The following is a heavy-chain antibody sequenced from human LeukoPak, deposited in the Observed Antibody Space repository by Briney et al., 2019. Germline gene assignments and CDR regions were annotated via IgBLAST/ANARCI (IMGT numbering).Heavy chain of an antibody. CDR3: AREIYSTRAFDP. Sequence: GASVKVSCKASGYTFTGYYMHWVRQAPGQGREWMGWINPNSGGTNYAQKFQGRVTMTRDTSSSTAYMELSRLRSDDTAVYYCAREIYSTRAFDPWGQGTLVTVSS. D-gene: IGHD4-4*01. V-gene: IGHV1-2*02. CDR2: INPNSGGT. J-gene: IGHJ5*02. CDR1: GYTFTGYY.